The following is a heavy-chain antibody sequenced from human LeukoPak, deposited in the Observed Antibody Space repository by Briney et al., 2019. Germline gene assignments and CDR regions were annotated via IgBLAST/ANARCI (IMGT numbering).Heavy chain of an antibody. J-gene: IGHJ4*02. D-gene: IGHD2-15*01. Sequence: GGSLRLSCAASGFTLSDYYMSWIRQAPGKGLEWVSYSSSSGSTIYYADSVKGRFAISRDNAKNLLYLQMNSLRAEDTAVYYCARDQSPLYCSGGSCYPAGFDYWGQGTLVTVSS. CDR3: ARDQSPLYCSGGSCYPAGFDY. CDR1: GFTLSDYY. V-gene: IGHV3-11*04. CDR2: SSSSGSTI.